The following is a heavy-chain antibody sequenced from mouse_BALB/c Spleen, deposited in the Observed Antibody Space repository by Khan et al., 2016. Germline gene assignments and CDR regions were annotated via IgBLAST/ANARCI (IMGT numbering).Heavy chain of an antibody. V-gene: IGHV5-6*01. Sequence: EVELVESGGDLVKPRGSLKLSCAASGFTFSSYGMSWVRQTPDKRLEWVATISSGGSYTYYPDSVKGRFTISRDNAKNTLYLQMSSLKSEDTAMYYCARHQLGRSYWGQGTTLTVSS. CDR3: ARHQLGRSY. J-gene: IGHJ2*01. D-gene: IGHD4-1*02. CDR2: ISSGGSYT. CDR1: GFTFSSYG.